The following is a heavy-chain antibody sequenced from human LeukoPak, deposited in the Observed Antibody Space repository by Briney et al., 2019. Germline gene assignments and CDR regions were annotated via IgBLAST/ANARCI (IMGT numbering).Heavy chain of an antibody. V-gene: IGHV3-21*01. Sequence: PGGSLRLSCAASGFTFSSYAMNWVRQAPGQGLEWVSSITGNSHYIYYAGSMKGRFTVSRDNAKNSLYLQMSSLTAEDTAVYYCAKEPIAAPRGANAFDIWGQGTMVTVSS. CDR2: ITGNSHYI. CDR1: GFTFSSYA. D-gene: IGHD6-13*01. CDR3: AKEPIAAPRGANAFDI. J-gene: IGHJ3*02.